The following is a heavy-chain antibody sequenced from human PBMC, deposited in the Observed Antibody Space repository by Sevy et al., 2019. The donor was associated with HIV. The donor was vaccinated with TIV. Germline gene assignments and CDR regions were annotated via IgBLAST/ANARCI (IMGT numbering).Heavy chain of an antibody. J-gene: IGHJ4*02. V-gene: IGHV1-18*01. CDR3: ARELGYCSSTSCYELGYYFDY. D-gene: IGHD2-2*01. CDR1: GYTFTSYG. Sequence: ASMKVSCKASGYTFTSYGISWVRQAPGQGLEWMGWISAYNGNTNYAQKLQGRVTMTTDTSTSTAYMELRSLRSDDTAVYYCARELGYCSSTSCYELGYYFDYWGQGTLVTVSS. CDR2: ISAYNGNT.